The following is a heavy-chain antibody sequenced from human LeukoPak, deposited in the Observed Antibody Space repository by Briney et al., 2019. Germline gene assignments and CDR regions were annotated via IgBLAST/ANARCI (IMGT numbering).Heavy chain of an antibody. CDR3: AGSSCTQGSFDY. V-gene: IGHV1-69*04. CDR2: IIPSLGIA. Sequence: ASVKVSCKASGGTFSSYAISWVRQAPGQGLEWMGRIIPSLGIANYAQKFQGRVTITADKFTSTAYMELSSLRSEDTAVYYCAGSSCTQGSFDYWGQGTLVTVS. CDR1: GGTFSSYA. D-gene: IGHD2-2*01. J-gene: IGHJ4*02.